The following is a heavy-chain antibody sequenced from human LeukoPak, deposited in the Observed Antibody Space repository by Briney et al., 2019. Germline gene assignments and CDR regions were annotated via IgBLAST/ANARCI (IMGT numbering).Heavy chain of an antibody. D-gene: IGHD2-15*01. CDR2: IYYSGCT. V-gene: IGHV4-31*02. CDR1: GGSISSGGYY. J-gene: IGHJ4*02. Sequence: SETLSLTCTVSGGSISSGGYYWTWIRQPPGKGLEWIGYIYYSGCTYYNPSLQSRVTISVDTSKIQFSLKLSSVTAADTAVYYCARVAGGGARLIDYWGQGTLVTVSS. CDR3: ARVAGGGARLIDY.